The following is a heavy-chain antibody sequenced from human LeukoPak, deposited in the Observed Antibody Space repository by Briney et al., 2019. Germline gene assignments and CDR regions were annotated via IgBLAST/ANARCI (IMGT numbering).Heavy chain of an antibody. D-gene: IGHD1-20*01. V-gene: IGHV3-23*01. J-gene: IGHJ4*02. CDR1: GFTFNTYV. Sequence: GGSLRLSCAASGFTFNTYVMSWVRQAPGKGLEWVSAINGGGSNTYYADSVKGRFTISRDNSKNTLYLQMNSLRPEDTAVYYCAKALIIGTGGFFDYWGQGTLVTVSS. CDR3: AKALIIGTGGFFDY. CDR2: INGGGSNT.